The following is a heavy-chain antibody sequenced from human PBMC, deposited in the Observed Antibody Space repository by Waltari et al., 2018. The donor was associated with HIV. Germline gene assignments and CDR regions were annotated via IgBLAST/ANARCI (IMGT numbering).Heavy chain of an antibody. D-gene: IGHD5-12*01. CDR1: GFTFSSYA. Sequence: QVQLVESGGGLVQLGWSVRLSCAASGFTFSSYAMHCVRQAPGKGLEWVAVISYDGSNKYYADSVKGRFTISRDNSKNTLYLQMNSLRAEDTAVYYCARAKYYFDYWGQGTLVTVSS. CDR3: ARAKYYFDY. J-gene: IGHJ4*02. CDR2: ISYDGSNK. V-gene: IGHV3-30*01.